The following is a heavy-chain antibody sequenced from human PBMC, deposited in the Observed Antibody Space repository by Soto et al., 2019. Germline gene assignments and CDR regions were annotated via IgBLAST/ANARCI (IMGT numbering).Heavy chain of an antibody. V-gene: IGHV3-48*01. D-gene: IGHD4-17*01. CDR2: ISSSSSTI. CDR3: ARALLYGDYGVGYYYMDV. Sequence: GGSLRLSCAASGFTFSSYSMNWVRQAPGKGLEWVSYISSSSSTIYYADSVKGRFTISRDNAKNSLYLQMNSLRAEDTAVYYCARALLYGDYGVGYYYMDVWGKGTTVTVSS. J-gene: IGHJ6*03. CDR1: GFTFSSYS.